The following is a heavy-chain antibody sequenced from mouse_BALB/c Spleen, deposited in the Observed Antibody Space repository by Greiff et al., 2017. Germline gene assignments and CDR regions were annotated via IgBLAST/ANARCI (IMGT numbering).Heavy chain of an antibody. CDR3: ARPILYGYDGFAY. CDR2: INSNGGST. V-gene: IGHV5-6-2*01. D-gene: IGHD2-2*01. CDR1: GFTFSSYY. Sequence: EVQLVESGGGLVKLGGSLKLSCAASGFTFSSYYMSWVRQTPEKRLELVAAINSNGGSTYYPDTVKGRFTISRDNAKNTLYLQMSSLKSEDTALYYCARPILYGYDGFAYWGQGTLVTVSA. J-gene: IGHJ3*01.